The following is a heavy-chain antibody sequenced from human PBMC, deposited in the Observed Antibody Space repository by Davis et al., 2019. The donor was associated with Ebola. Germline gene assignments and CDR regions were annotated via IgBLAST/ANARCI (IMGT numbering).Heavy chain of an antibody. V-gene: IGHV1-2*06. D-gene: IGHD5-18*01. Sequence: SVKVSCKASGYTFSGYYMHWVRQAPGQGLEWMGRINSNSGDTIYAQKFLGRVTMTRDTSISTAYMELSRLRSDDTAVYHCARDLSLTWTQLRGGFDYWGQGTLVTVSS. J-gene: IGHJ4*02. CDR2: INSNSGDT. CDR1: GYTFSGYY. CDR3: ARDLSLTWTQLRGGFDY.